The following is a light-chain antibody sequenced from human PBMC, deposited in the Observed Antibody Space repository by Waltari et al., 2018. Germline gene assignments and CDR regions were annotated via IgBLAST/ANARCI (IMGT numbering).Light chain of an antibody. CDR2: DTS. Sequence: EIVLTPSPATLSLSPGQRATLPCRASQIVSINLGWYQQKLGQSPRLLIYDTSNRATGIPDRFSASGFGTDFTLTISSLEPEDFAVYFCQQTSSWPLTFGGGTKVEIK. CDR3: QQTSSWPLT. V-gene: IGKV3-11*01. J-gene: IGKJ4*01. CDR1: QIVSIN.